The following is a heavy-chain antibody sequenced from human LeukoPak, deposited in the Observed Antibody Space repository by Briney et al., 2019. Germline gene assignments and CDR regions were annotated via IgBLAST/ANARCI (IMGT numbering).Heavy chain of an antibody. CDR2: INHSGST. V-gene: IGHV4-34*01. Sequence: SKTLSLTCAVYGGSFSGYYWSWIRQPPGKGLEWIGEINHSGSTNYNPSLKSRVTISVDTSKNQFSLKLSSVTAADTAVYYCARGLGYNYPYYYYYYMDVWGKGTTVTVSS. D-gene: IGHD5-18*01. CDR3: ARGLGYNYPYYYYYYMDV. CDR1: GGSFSGYY. J-gene: IGHJ6*03.